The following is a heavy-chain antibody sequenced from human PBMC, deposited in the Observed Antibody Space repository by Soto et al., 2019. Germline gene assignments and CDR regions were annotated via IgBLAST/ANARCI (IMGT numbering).Heavy chain of an antibody. D-gene: IGHD3-10*01. CDR3: ARGALRAYYLDY. V-gene: IGHV3-74*01. CDR2: IKGDESNT. CDR1: GFTFSTYW. Sequence: EAQLVESGGGLVKPGGSLRLSCAASGFTFSTYWMHWVRQAPGGGLVWVSRIKGDESNTNYADSVKGRFTISRDNAKNTVYLQMNSLRAEDTAIYYCARGALRAYYLDYWGQGVLVTVSS. J-gene: IGHJ4*02.